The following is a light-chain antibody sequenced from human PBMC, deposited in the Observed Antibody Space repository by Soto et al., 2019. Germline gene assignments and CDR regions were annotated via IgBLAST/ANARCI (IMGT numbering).Light chain of an antibody. Sequence: QSVLTQPPSASGTPGQRVTISCSGSSSNIGSNTVTWYQQLPGTAPKLLIYRNNQRPSGVPDRFSGSKSGTSASLAISGLQSEDEADYYCAACDDSLNGFYVFGTGTKLTVL. CDR3: AACDDSLNGFYV. CDR1: SSNIGSNT. V-gene: IGLV1-44*01. CDR2: RNN. J-gene: IGLJ1*01.